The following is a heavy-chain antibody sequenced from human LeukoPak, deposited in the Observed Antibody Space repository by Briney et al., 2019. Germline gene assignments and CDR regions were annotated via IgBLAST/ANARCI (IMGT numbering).Heavy chain of an antibody. CDR3: ARQGSDIVVVVAAKYYFDY. V-gene: IGHV4-59*08. CDR2: LYNTRNT. D-gene: IGHD2-15*01. J-gene: IGHJ4*02. CDR1: GASISSYY. Sequence: SETLSLTCTVSGASISSYYWSWIRQPPGKGLEWIGYLYNTRNTYYNPSLKSRVTISVDTSKNQFSLKLSSVTAADTAVYYCARQGSDIVVVVAAKYYFDYWGQGTLVTVSS.